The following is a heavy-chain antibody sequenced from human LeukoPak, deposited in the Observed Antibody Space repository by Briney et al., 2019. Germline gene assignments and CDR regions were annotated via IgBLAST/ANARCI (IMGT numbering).Heavy chain of an antibody. CDR1: GFTFSSYS. CDR3: ARGRSYEYYSGMDV. V-gene: IGHV3-21*01. J-gene: IGHJ6*02. D-gene: IGHD1-26*01. Sequence: GGSLRLSCAASGFTFSSYSMNWVRQAPGKGLEWVSAISSSSNYIYYADSVKGRFTISRDNAKKSLYLQMNSLRAEDTAVYYCARGRSYEYYSGMDVWGQGTTVTVSS. CDR2: ISSSSNYI.